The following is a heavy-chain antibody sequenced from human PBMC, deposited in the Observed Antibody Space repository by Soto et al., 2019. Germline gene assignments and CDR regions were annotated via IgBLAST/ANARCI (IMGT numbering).Heavy chain of an antibody. D-gene: IGHD3-10*01. CDR3: AKVRADYYYGSGPFDY. J-gene: IGHJ4*02. Sequence: QVQLVESGGGVVQPGRSLTLSCAASGFTFSSYGMHWVRQAPGKGLEWVAIISYDGSNKYYPDSVKGRFTISRDNSKYTLYLQMNSLRAEDTAVYYCAKVRADYYYGSGPFDYWGQGTLVTVSS. CDR1: GFTFSSYG. V-gene: IGHV3-30*18. CDR2: ISYDGSNK.